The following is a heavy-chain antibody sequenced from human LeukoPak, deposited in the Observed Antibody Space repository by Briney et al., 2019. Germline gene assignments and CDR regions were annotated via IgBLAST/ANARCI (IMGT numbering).Heavy chain of an antibody. CDR1: GGSIRSYY. D-gene: IGHD6-13*01. CDR2: LDYSGST. Sequence: SETLSLTCTVSGGSIRSYYWSWIRQPPGKGLEWIGYLDYSGSTYYNPSLKSRVTISVDTSKNQFSLKVSSVSAADTAIYYCARAYSSSWYWNWFDPWGQGTLVTVSS. V-gene: IGHV4-59*08. CDR3: ARAYSSSWYWNWFDP. J-gene: IGHJ5*02.